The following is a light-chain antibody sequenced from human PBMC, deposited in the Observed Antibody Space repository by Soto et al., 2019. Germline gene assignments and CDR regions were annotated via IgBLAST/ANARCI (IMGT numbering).Light chain of an antibody. J-gene: IGLJ1*01. V-gene: IGLV2-23*01. CDR2: EGI. CDR3: CSYVGATTYV. Sequence: QSVLTQPASVSGSPGQSVTISCTGTSSTVGGFNVVSWYQQHPGKAPKVIIYEGIKRPSGVPNRFSGSNSGSTASLTISGLQAEDEAYYYCCSYVGATTYVFGTGTKVTVL. CDR1: SSTVGGFNV.